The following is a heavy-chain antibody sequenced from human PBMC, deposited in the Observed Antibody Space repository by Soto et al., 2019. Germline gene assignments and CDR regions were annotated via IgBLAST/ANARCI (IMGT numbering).Heavy chain of an antibody. D-gene: IGHD3-22*01. CDR3: AKEVTGYYDSSGYFDY. J-gene: IGHJ4*02. V-gene: IGHV3-23*01. Sequence: GGSLRLSCAASGFSFSSYAMSWVRQAPGKGLEWVSEISGGGGTTYYADSVKGRFTISRDNSKNTLYLQMNSLRAEDTAVYYCAKEVTGYYDSSGYFDYWGQGTLVTVSS. CDR2: ISGGGGTT. CDR1: GFSFSSYA.